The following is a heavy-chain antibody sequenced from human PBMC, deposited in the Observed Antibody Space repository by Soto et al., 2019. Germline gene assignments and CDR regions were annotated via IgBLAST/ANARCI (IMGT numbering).Heavy chain of an antibody. Sequence: QLQLQESGPGLVKPSETLSLTCTVSGGSISSSSYYWGWIRQPPGKGLEWIGSIYYSGSTYYNPSLKIRVTITVDTSKNQFALKLSSVTAADTAVYYCARLADCSSTSCSTPTFDYWGQGTLVTVSS. CDR1: GGSISSSSYY. J-gene: IGHJ4*02. CDR3: ARLADCSSTSCSTPTFDY. CDR2: IYYSGST. D-gene: IGHD2-2*01. V-gene: IGHV4-39*01.